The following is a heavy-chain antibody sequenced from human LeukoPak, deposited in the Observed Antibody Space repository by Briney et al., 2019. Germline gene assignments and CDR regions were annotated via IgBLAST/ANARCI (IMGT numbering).Heavy chain of an antibody. V-gene: IGHV3-7*01. Sequence: GGSLRLSCAASGFTFRSHWMSRVRQAPGKGLEWVANIKEDGSAKYYVDSVKGRFTISRDNANNSLYLQMNSLRVEDTAVYYCARGAVGYWGQGTLVTVSS. J-gene: IGHJ4*02. CDR3: ARGAVGY. CDR1: GFTFRSHW. CDR2: IKEDGSAK.